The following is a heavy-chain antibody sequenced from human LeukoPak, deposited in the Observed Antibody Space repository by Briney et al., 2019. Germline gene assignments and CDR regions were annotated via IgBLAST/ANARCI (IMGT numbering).Heavy chain of an antibody. J-gene: IGHJ4*02. V-gene: IGHV3-66*01. CDR1: GVIVRSNY. Sequence: GGSLRLSCVGSGVIVRSNYMTWVRQAPGKGLEWVSILYHGGSTYYADSVKGRFSISRDTSKNTLYLQMNSLRVEDTAVYYCARDARSSGWYKDYWGQGTLVTVSS. D-gene: IGHD6-19*01. CDR2: LYHGGST. CDR3: ARDARSSGWYKDY.